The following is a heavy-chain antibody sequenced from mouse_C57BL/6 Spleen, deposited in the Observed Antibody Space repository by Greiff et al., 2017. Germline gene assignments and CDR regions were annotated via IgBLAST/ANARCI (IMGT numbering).Heavy chain of an antibody. CDR3: ARSVYYSNYNYYAMDY. CDR1: GYTFTSYW. Sequence: VQLQQSGAELVMPGASVKLSCKASGYTFTSYWMHWVKQRPGQGLEWIGEIDPSDSYTNYNQKFKGKSTLTVDKSSSTAYMQLSSLTSEDSAVYYCARSVYYSNYNYYAMDYWGQGTSVTVSS. J-gene: IGHJ4*01. D-gene: IGHD2-5*01. V-gene: IGHV1-69*01. CDR2: IDPSDSYT.